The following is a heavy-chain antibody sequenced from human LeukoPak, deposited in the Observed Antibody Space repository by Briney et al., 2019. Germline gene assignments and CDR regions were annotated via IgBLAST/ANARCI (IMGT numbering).Heavy chain of an antibody. J-gene: IGHJ6*03. CDR2: IKQDGSEK. D-gene: IGHD5-18*01. CDR3: ARTAMVSYYYYYYMDV. Sequence: PGGSLRLSCAASGFTFSSYWMSWVRQAPGKGLEWVANIKQDGSEKYYVNSVKGRFTISRDNAKNSLYLQMNSLRAEDTAVYYCARTAMVSYYYYYYMDVWGKGTTVTISS. V-gene: IGHV3-7*01. CDR1: GFTFSSYW.